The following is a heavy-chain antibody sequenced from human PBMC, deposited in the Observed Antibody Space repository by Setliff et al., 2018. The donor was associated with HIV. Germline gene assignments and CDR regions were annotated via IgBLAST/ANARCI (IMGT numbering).Heavy chain of an antibody. Sequence: SSETLSLTCTVSGVSFSSSSYYRGWTRQPPGKGLEWIGSFYYSGSTYYNPSLKSRVTISVDTSKNQFSLRLTSVTAADTAVYYCARHSRAGDIDYWGRGTLVTVSS. D-gene: IGHD3-16*01. J-gene: IGHJ4*02. CDR3: ARHSRAGDIDY. V-gene: IGHV4-39*01. CDR1: GVSFSSSSYY. CDR2: FYYSGST.